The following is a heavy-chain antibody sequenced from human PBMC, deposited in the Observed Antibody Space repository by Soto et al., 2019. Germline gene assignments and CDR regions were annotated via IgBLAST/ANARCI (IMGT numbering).Heavy chain of an antibody. CDR3: ARVPERYDILTGSYYYYGMDV. D-gene: IGHD3-9*01. CDR2: INPSGGST. J-gene: IGHJ6*02. Sequence: ASVKVSCKASGYTFTGYYMHWVRQAPGQGLEWMGIINPSGGSTSYAQKFQGRVTMTRDTSTSTVYMELSSLRSEDTAVYYCARVPERYDILTGSYYYYGMDVWGQGTTVTLSS. V-gene: IGHV1-46*01. CDR1: GYTFTGYY.